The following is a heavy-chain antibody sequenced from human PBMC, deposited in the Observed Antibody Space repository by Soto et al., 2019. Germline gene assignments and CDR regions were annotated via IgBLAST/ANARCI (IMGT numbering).Heavy chain of an antibody. CDR2: ISSSSSTI. Sequence: GGSLRLSCAASGFTFSSYSMNWVRQAPGKGLEWVSYISSSSSTIYYADSVKGRFTISRDNAKNSLYLQMNSLRDEDTAVYYCAREPRRAAYYDSSGYYLTTFDPWGQGTLVTVSS. D-gene: IGHD3-22*01. CDR3: AREPRRAAYYDSSGYYLTTFDP. J-gene: IGHJ5*02. CDR1: GFTFSSYS. V-gene: IGHV3-48*02.